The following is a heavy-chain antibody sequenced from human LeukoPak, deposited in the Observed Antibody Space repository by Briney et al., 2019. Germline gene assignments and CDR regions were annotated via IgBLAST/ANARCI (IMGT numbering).Heavy chain of an antibody. J-gene: IGHJ4*02. CDR2: IYGGGSP. D-gene: IGHD5-18*01. Sequence: GGSLRLSCAASGFTVSSNYMNWVRQAPGKGLEWVSAIYGGGSPYYADSVKGRFTISRDNSKNTLYLQMNSLRAEDTAVYYCARDLNTARFDYWGQGTVVPVSS. CDR3: ARDLNTARFDY. CDR1: GFTVSSNY. V-gene: IGHV3-66*01.